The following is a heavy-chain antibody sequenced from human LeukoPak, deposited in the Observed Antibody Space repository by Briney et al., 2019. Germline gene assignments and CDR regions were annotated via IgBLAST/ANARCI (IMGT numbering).Heavy chain of an antibody. D-gene: IGHD3-22*01. CDR2: ISGSGGST. CDR1: GFTFSSYA. V-gene: IGHV3-23*01. Sequence: PGGSLRLSCAASGFTFSSYAMSWVRQAPGKGLEGVSAISGSGGSTYYADSVKGRFTISRDNSKNTLYLQMNSLRAEDTAVYYCAKDLEIYDSNGYYYLWGQGTLVTVSS. CDR3: AKDLEIYDSNGYYYL. J-gene: IGHJ4*02.